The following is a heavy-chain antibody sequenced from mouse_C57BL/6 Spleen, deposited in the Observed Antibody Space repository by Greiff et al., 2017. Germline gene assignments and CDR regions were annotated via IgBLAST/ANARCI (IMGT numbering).Heavy chain of an antibody. Sequence: QVQLQQSGPELVKPGASVKISCKASGYAFSSSWMNWVKQRPGKGLEWIGRIYPGDGDTNYNGKFKGKATLTADKSSSTAYMQLSSLTSEDSAVYFCARPRGSSYVAWFAYWGQGTLVTVSA. V-gene: IGHV1-82*01. CDR3: ARPRGSSYVAWFAY. D-gene: IGHD1-1*01. CDR1: GYAFSSSW. CDR2: IYPGDGDT. J-gene: IGHJ3*01.